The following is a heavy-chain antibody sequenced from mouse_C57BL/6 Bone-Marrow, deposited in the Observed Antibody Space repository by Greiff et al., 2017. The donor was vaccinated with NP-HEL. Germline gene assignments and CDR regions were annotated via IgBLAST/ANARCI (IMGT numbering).Heavy chain of an antibody. J-gene: IGHJ4*01. V-gene: IGHV1-76*01. Sequence: VKLQESGAELVRPGASVKLSCKASGYTFTDYYINWVKQRPGQGLEWIARIYPGSGNTYYNEKFKGKATLTAEKSSSTAYMQLSSLTSEDSAVYFCAATVVAPYAMDYWGQGTSVTVSS. CDR2: IYPGSGNT. CDR1: GYTFTDYY. CDR3: AATVVAPYAMDY. D-gene: IGHD1-1*01.